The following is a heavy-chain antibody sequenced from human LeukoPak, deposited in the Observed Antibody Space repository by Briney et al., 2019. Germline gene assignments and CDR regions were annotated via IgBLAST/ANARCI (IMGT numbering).Heavy chain of an antibody. CDR1: GFTFSSYA. CDR3: ARTSDYYDAFDI. J-gene: IGHJ3*02. Sequence: GGSLRLSCAASGFTFSSYAMHWVRQAPGKGLEWVPVISYDGSNKYYADSVKGRFTISRDNAKNSLYLQMNSLRAEDTAVYYCARTSDYYDAFDIWGQGTMVTVSS. CDR2: ISYDGSNK. D-gene: IGHD3-10*01. V-gene: IGHV3-30-3*01.